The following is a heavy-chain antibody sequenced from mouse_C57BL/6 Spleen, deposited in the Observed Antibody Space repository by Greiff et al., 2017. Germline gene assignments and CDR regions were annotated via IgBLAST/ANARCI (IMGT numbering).Heavy chain of an antibody. CDR2: IWRGGST. Sequence: QVQLQQSGPGLVQPSQSLSITCTVSGFSLTSYGVHWVRQSPGKGLEWLGVIWRGGSTDYNAAFMSRLSITKDNSKSQVFFKMNSLQADDTAIYYCAKMEWLRPPDAMDYWGQGTSVTVSS. D-gene: IGHD2-2*01. CDR1: GFSLTSYG. J-gene: IGHJ4*01. V-gene: IGHV2-5*01. CDR3: AKMEWLRPPDAMDY.